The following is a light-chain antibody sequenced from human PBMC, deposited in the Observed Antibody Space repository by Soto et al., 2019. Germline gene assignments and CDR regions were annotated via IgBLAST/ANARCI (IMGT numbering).Light chain of an antibody. CDR1: SGPVFTSSY. J-gene: IGLJ3*02. V-gene: IGLV8-61*01. CDR2: NTN. CDR3: LLYLRGGIGV. Sequence: QTVVTQEPSFSVSPGGTVTLTCGLSSGPVFTSSYPNWYQQTPGQAPRTLIFNTNTRSSGVPDRFSGSILGDKAALTITGAQADDDSYYYCLLYLRGGIGVFGGGTKLTVL.